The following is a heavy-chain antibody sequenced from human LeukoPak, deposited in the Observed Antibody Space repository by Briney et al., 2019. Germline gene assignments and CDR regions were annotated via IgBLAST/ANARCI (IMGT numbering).Heavy chain of an antibody. CDR1: GFSFSSYG. D-gene: IGHD3-9*01. J-gene: IGHJ3*02. CDR2: IYSGGST. V-gene: IGHV3-66*02. CDR3: HRPPRYFDWLDI. Sequence: PGGSLRLSCATSGFSFSSYGMNWVRQAPGKGLEWVSVIYSGGSTYYADSVKGRFTISRDNSKNTLYLQMNSLRAEDTAVYYCHRPPRYFDWLDIWGQGTMVTVSS.